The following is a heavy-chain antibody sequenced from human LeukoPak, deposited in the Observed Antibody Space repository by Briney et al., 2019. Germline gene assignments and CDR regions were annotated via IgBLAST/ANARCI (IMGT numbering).Heavy chain of an antibody. Sequence: SVKVSCKASGGTFSSYASSWVRQAPGQGLEWMGGIIPIFGTANYAQKFQGRVTITADESTSTAYMELSSLRSEDTSVYYCSRGTGDCSGGSCYDFGYWGQGTLVTVS. D-gene: IGHD2-15*01. CDR1: GGTFSSYA. V-gene: IGHV1-69*01. CDR3: SRGTGDCSGGSCYDFGY. J-gene: IGHJ4*02. CDR2: IIPIFGTA.